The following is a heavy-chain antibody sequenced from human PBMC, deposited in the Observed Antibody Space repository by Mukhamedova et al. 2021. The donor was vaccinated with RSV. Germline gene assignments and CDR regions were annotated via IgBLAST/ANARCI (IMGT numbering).Heavy chain of an antibody. J-gene: IGHJ4*02. Sequence: GIGRFTISRDDSKNTAYLEMDSLRTDDTAVYYCTCATYDSANLGLDYWGQGTLVTVSS. V-gene: IGHV3-73*01. D-gene: IGHD3-22*01. CDR3: TCATYDSANLGLDY.